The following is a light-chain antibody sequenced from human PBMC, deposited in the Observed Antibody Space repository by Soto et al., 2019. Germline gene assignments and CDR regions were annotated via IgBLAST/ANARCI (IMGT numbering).Light chain of an antibody. Sequence: SALAQPPSVSGAPGRKVTSSCTGSSSNIGAGYDLHWYQQLPGTAPKLLLYGNSNRPSGVPDRFSGSKSGTSASLAITGLQAEDEADYYCQSYDSSLSAYVFGTGTKVTVL. J-gene: IGLJ1*01. CDR2: GNS. CDR3: QSYDSSLSAYV. V-gene: IGLV1-40*01. CDR1: SSNIGAGYD.